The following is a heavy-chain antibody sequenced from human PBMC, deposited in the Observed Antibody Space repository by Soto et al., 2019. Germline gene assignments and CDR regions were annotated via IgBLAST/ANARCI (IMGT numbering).Heavy chain of an antibody. CDR2: ISYDGSNK. Sequence: LRLCWAAAGFTFSSDVIRWVRQAPGKGLEWGAVISYDGSNKYYADYVKGPFTISRDNSKNTLSLPMNSLRAEDTAVYYCATVDFPYDSSGYSPTLDVWGQGTTVTVSS. CDR1: GFTFSSDV. CDR3: ATVDFPYDSSGYSPTLDV. J-gene: IGHJ6*02. V-gene: IGHV3-30*03. D-gene: IGHD3-22*01.